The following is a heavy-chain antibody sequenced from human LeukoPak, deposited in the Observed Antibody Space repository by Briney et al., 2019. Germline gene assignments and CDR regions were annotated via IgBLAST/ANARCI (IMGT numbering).Heavy chain of an antibody. CDR1: GGSISINNYY. CDR3: ARDGGWYKRGLDHYYYYMDV. D-gene: IGHD6-19*01. CDR2: IYYTGTT. J-gene: IGHJ6*03. Sequence: SETLSLTCTVSGGSISINNYYWGWIRQPPGKGLEWIGSIYYTGTTYYNPSLKSRVTISVDTSKNQFSLKLTSVTAADTAVYYCARDGGWYKRGLDHYYYYMDVWGKGTTVIVSS. V-gene: IGHV4-39*07.